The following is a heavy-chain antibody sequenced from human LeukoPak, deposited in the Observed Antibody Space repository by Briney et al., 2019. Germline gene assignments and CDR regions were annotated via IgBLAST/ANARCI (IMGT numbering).Heavy chain of an antibody. Sequence: SETLSLTCTVSGGSISSYYWGWIRQPPGKGLEWIGSIYYSGSTYYNPSLKSRVTISVDTSKNQFSLKLSSVTAADTAVYYCARHTRRYSGSYYTSWFDPWGQGTLVTVSS. CDR3: ARHTRRYSGSYYTSWFDP. CDR2: IYYSGST. CDR1: GGSISSYY. J-gene: IGHJ5*02. D-gene: IGHD1-26*01. V-gene: IGHV4-39*01.